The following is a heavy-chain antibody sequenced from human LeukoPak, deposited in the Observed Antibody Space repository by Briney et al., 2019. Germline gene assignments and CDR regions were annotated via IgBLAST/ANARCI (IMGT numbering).Heavy chain of an antibody. V-gene: IGHV4-59*01. D-gene: IGHD2/OR15-2a*01. Sequence: SETLSLTCTVSGGSISSYYWSWIRQSPGKGLEWIGYIYYSGSTNYNPSLKSRVSISVGTSKNQFSLKLTSVTAADTAVYYCARTLSLGYFDYWGQGTLVTVSS. CDR1: GGSISSYY. CDR3: ARTLSLGYFDY. J-gene: IGHJ4*02. CDR2: IYYSGST.